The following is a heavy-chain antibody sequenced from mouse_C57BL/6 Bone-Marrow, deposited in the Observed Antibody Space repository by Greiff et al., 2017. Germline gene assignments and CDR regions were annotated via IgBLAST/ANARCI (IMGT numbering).Heavy chain of an antibody. CDR1: GYTFTDHT. CDR3: AGGTTAAPADWYFDV. Sequence: VQLQQSDAELVKPGASVKISCKVSGYTFTDHTIHWMKQRPEQGLEWIGYIYPRDGSTKYNEKFKGKATLTADKSSSTAYMQLNSLTSEDSAVYICAGGTTAAPADWYFDVWGAGTTRTVSS. CDR2: IYPRDGST. J-gene: IGHJ1*01. D-gene: IGHD1-2*01. V-gene: IGHV1-78*01.